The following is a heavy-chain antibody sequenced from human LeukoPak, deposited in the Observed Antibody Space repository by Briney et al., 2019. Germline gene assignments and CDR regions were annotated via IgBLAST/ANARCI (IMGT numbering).Heavy chain of an antibody. CDR1: GGSISSYY. Sequence: SKTLSLTCTVSGGSISSYYWSWIRQPPGKGPEWIGYIYTSGSTNYNPSLKSRVTISVDTSKNQFSLKLSSVTAADTAVYYCARIPVVVPAATYGMDVWGQGTTVTVSS. CDR2: IYTSGST. J-gene: IGHJ6*02. CDR3: ARIPVVVPAATYGMDV. D-gene: IGHD2-2*01. V-gene: IGHV4-4*09.